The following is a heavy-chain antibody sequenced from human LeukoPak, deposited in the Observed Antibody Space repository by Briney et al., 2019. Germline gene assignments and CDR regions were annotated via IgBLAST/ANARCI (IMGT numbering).Heavy chain of an antibody. Sequence: PGGSLRLSCAASGFTFDDYAMHWVRQATGKGLEWVSGISWNSGSIGYADSVKGRFTISRDNAKNSLYLQMNSLRAEDTALYYRAKDGIRYCSGGSCSHFDYWGQGTLVTVSS. CDR2: ISWNSGSI. V-gene: IGHV3-9*01. CDR1: GFTFDDYA. D-gene: IGHD2-15*01. CDR3: AKDGIRYCSGGSCSHFDY. J-gene: IGHJ4*02.